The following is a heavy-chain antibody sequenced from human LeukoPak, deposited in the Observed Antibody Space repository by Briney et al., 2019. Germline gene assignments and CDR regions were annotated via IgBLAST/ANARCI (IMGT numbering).Heavy chain of an antibody. Sequence: SETLSLTCTVSGGSISSSSYYWGWIRQPPGKGLEWIGSIYYSGSTYYNPSLKSRVTISVDTSKNQFSLKLSSVTAADTAVYYCASFRLFCSSTSCYSWGQGTLVTVSS. CDR3: ASFRLFCSSTSCYS. V-gene: IGHV4-39*01. D-gene: IGHD2-2*02. CDR1: GGSISSSSYY. J-gene: IGHJ4*02. CDR2: IYYSGST.